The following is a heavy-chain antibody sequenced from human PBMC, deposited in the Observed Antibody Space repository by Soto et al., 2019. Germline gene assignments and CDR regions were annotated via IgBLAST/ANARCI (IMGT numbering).Heavy chain of an antibody. D-gene: IGHD2-21*02. Sequence: QVQLVQSGAEVRRPGASVRVSCKASGYSFIDYYINWVRQAPGQGLEWMGWINPKDGATKSAQKFQDWVTMTSDTSHTTDDLDLRSDDTAVYYCARGIKVVATPARDDWFDPWGQGTLVTVSS. CDR2: INPKDGAT. J-gene: IGHJ5*02. CDR3: ARGIKVVATPARDDWFDP. CDR1: GYSFIDYY. V-gene: IGHV1-2*04.